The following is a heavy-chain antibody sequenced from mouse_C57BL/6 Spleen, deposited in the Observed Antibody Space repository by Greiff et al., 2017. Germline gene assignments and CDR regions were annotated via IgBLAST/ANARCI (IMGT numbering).Heavy chain of an antibody. CDR1: GFTFSDAW. Sequence: EVMLVESGGGLVQPGGSMKLSCAASGFTFSDAWMDWVRQSPEKGLEWVAEIRNKANNHATYYAESVKGRFTISRDDSKSSVYLQMNSLRAEDTGIYYCTRRGYYGNPYAMDYWGQGTSVTVSS. D-gene: IGHD2-1*01. J-gene: IGHJ4*01. CDR2: IRNKANNHAT. CDR3: TRRGYYGNPYAMDY. V-gene: IGHV6-6*01.